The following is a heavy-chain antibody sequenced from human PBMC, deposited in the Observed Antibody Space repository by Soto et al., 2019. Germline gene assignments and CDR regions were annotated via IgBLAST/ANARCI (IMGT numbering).Heavy chain of an antibody. CDR2: IIPVFQTA. CDR1: GGLFSSYP. Sequence: QEQLVQSGAEVKKPGSLVKVSCKASGGLFSSYPISWVRQVPRQGLEWMGGIIPVFQTAYYTQRFQGRVTITADESTNTAYMELSSMRSEDTAIYYCARGGCGYTWFNEFWGQGTLVTVSS. J-gene: IGHJ4*02. V-gene: IGHV1-69*01. D-gene: IGHD3-16*01. CDR3: ARGGCGYTWFNEF.